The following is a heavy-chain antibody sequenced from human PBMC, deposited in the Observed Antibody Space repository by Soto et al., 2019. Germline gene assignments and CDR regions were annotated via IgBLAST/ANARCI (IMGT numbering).Heavy chain of an antibody. CDR3: TTDVYKDISGFDPQTFDH. D-gene: IGHD3-22*01. J-gene: IGHJ4*02. CDR1: GGSISSGDYY. V-gene: IGHV4-31*03. Sequence: SLTCTVPGGSISSGDYYWSWIRQHPGKGLEWIGHIYNSGSTYYNPSLKSRVTISVDTSKNQFSLKLNSVTAADTAVYYCTTDVYKDISGFDPQTFDHWGQGTLVTVSS. CDR2: IYNSGST.